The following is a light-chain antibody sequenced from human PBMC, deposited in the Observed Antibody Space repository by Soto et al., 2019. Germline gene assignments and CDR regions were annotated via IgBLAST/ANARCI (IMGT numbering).Light chain of an antibody. Sequence: DIQMTQSPSTLSASVGDRVSINCRASQSISAWLAWYQQKPGKAPRLLIYKASTLEIGVPSRFSGSGFGTDFTLTISSLQPEDSAIYYCQQADTFPITFGQGTRLEIK. CDR2: KAS. CDR1: QSISAW. J-gene: IGKJ5*01. V-gene: IGKV1-5*03. CDR3: QQADTFPIT.